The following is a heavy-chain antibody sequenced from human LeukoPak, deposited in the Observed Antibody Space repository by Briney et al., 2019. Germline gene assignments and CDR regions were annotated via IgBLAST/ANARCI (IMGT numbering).Heavy chain of an antibody. D-gene: IGHD2-21*02. CDR1: GYSISSGYY. J-gene: IGHJ3*01. CDR3: ARRPLTHLAFDV. CDR2: IYSTGSA. Sequence: SETLSLICTVSGYSISSGYYWGWIRQPPGKGLEWIGYIYSTGSAIYNPSLRSRVTISVDTSKNQFSLKLSSVTTADTAVYFCARRPLTHLAFDVWGQGTMVTVSS. V-gene: IGHV4-61*01.